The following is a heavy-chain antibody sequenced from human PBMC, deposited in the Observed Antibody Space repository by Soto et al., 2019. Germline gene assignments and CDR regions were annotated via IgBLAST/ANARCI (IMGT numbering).Heavy chain of an antibody. CDR1: GFTLSNHD. V-gene: IGHV3-13*01. D-gene: IGHD3-10*01. CDR3: ARGPGSPRYYNGMDV. Sequence: GGSLRLSCAASGFTLSNHDMYWVRQATGKSLEWVSAIGIGGDTYYPASVEGRFTISRQNAKNSLYLQMNNLRAGDTAVYYCARGPGSPRYYNGMDVWGQGTTVTVSS. J-gene: IGHJ6*02. CDR2: IGIGGDT.